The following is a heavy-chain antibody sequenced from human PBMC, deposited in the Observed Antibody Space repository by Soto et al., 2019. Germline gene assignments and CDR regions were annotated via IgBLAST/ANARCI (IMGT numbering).Heavy chain of an antibody. CDR2: ISNTGGST. CDR3: ARDPYASGWFYFDS. Sequence: PGGSLRLSCAASGFIFNNYAMSWVRQAPGKGLEWVSGISNTGGSTYYADSVKGRFTISRDNSRNTLYLQMNSLGAEDTAIYYCARDPYASGWFYFDSWGQGTLVTVSS. D-gene: IGHD6-19*01. CDR1: GFIFNNYA. V-gene: IGHV3-23*01. J-gene: IGHJ4*02.